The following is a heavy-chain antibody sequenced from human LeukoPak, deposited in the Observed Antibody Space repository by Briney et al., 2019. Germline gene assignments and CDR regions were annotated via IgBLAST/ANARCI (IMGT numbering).Heavy chain of an antibody. D-gene: IGHD6-13*01. CDR3: AREISSWYRTDGRFGP. J-gene: IGHJ5*02. CDR2: IKQDGSAA. Sequence: PGGSLRLSCAASGFTFSNYWMTWVRQAPGKGLEWVATIKQDGSAANYVDSVNGRFTISRDNAKNSLYLQMNSLRVEDTALYYCAREISSWYRTDGRFGPWGQGTLVTVSS. V-gene: IGHV3-7*01. CDR1: GFTFSNYW.